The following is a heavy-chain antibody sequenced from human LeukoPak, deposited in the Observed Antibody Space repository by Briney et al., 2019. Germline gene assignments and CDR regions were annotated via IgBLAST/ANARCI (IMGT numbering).Heavy chain of an antibody. CDR2: IKSKGDGETA. CDR1: GFTFNIAW. Sequence: GGSLRLSCAASGFTFNIAWMSWFRQAPGKGLEWVARIKSKGDGETADRAAPLQGRFAISRDDSANTLYLQMNGLKIEDTALYYCAADVPGGTYPLDYWGQGTLVTVSS. D-gene: IGHD1-26*01. J-gene: IGHJ4*02. CDR3: AADVPGGTYPLDY. V-gene: IGHV3-15*01.